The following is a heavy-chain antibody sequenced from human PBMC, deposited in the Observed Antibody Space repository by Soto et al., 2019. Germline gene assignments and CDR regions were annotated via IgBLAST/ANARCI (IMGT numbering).Heavy chain of an antibody. CDR3: ARTYDILTGYYTYYYMDV. CDR1: GYTFTSYD. V-gene: IGHV1-8*01. J-gene: IGHJ6*03. D-gene: IGHD3-9*01. Sequence: ASVKVSCKASGYTFTSYDINWVRQATGQGLEWMGWMNPNSGNTGYAQKFQGRVTMTRNTSISTAYMELSSLRSEDTAVYYCARTYDILTGYYTYYYMDVSGKATTLTVSS. CDR2: MNPNSGNT.